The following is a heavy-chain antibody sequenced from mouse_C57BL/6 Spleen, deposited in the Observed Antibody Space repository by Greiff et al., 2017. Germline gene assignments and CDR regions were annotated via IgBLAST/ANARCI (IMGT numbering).Heavy chain of an antibody. CDR3: ARGDYGSRNWYFDV. V-gene: IGHV1-19*01. Sequence: EVQLQQSGPVLVKPGASVKMSCKASGYTFTDYYMNWVKQNPGKRLEWIGVINPYNGGTSYNQKFKGKATLTVDKSSSTTYMELNSLTSEDSAVYYCARGDYGSRNWYFDVWGTGTTVTVSS. D-gene: IGHD1-1*01. J-gene: IGHJ1*03. CDR1: GYTFTDYY. CDR2: INPYNGGT.